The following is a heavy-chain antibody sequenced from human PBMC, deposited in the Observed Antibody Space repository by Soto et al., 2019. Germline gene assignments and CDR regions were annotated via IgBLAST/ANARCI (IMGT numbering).Heavy chain of an antibody. CDR2: IYHSGST. CDR1: NGSISSSNW. V-gene: IGHV4-4*02. J-gene: IGHJ4*02. CDR3: ASAGGQNSDYFDY. Sequence: PSETLSLTCAVSNGSISSSNWWSWVRQPPGKGLEWIGEIYHSGSTNYNPSLKSRVTISVDKSKNQFSLKLSSVTAADTAVYYCASAGGQNSDYFDYWGQGTLVTVSS. D-gene: IGHD3-10*01.